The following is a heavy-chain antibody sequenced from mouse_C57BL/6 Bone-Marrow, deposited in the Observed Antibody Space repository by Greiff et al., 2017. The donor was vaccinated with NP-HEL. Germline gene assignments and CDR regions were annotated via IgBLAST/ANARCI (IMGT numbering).Heavy chain of an antibody. J-gene: IGHJ2*01. D-gene: IGHD1-1*01. Sequence: EVKLVESGEGLVKPGGSLKLSCAASGFTFSSYAMSWVRQTPEKRLEWVAYISSGGDYIYYADTVKGRFTISRDNARNTLYLQMSSLKSEDTAMYYCTREGAFITTVVAPYFDYWGQDTTLTVSS. CDR1: GFTFSSYA. CDR2: ISSGGDYI. CDR3: TREGAFITTVVAPYFDY. V-gene: IGHV5-9-1*02.